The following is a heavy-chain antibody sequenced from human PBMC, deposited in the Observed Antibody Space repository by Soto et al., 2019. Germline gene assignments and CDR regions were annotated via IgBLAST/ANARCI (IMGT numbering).Heavy chain of an antibody. D-gene: IGHD2-8*01. V-gene: IGHV4-39*01. CDR2: IYYSGSN. Sequence: LETLSLTXTVGSESISSSSSYFFWIRQRPVKGLAWIGSIYYSGSNYYKPSLKSRVTISVDTSKNQFSLKMSPVTAADTDVYFCARRGYYAISAIDIWGQGKMVT. CDR3: ARRGYYAISAIDI. J-gene: IGHJ3*02. CDR1: SESISSSSSY.